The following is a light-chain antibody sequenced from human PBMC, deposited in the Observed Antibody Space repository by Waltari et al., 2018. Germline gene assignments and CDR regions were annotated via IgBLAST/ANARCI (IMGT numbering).Light chain of an antibody. CDR3: QVWDSSSDRGV. J-gene: IGLJ3*02. CDR1: KIGSKS. V-gene: IGLV3-21*04. Sequence: SYVLTQAPSVSVAPGKAARITCGGNKIGSKSVPWYQQKPGQAPVLVIYSDSDRPSGIPERLSGSNSGNTATLTINRVEAGDEADYYCQVWDSSSDRGVFGGGTKLTVL. CDR2: SDS.